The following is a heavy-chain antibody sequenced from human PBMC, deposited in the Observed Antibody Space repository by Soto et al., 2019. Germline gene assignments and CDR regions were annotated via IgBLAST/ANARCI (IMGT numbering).Heavy chain of an antibody. CDR2: INPNSGGT. D-gene: IGHD3-10*01. Sequence: GASVKVSCKASGYTFTGYYMHWVRQAPGQRLEWMGWINPNSGGTNYAQKFQGWVTMTRDTSISTAYMELSRLRSDDTAVYYCARETLWFGESYYYYYMDVWGKGTTVTVSS. CDR1: GYTFTGYY. CDR3: ARETLWFGESYYYYYMDV. J-gene: IGHJ6*03. V-gene: IGHV1-2*04.